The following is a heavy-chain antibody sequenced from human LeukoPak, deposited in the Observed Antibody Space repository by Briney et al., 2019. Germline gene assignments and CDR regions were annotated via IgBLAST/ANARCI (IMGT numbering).Heavy chain of an antibody. CDR3: ARHRNYGDSFDY. D-gene: IGHD4-17*01. J-gene: IGHJ4*02. V-gene: IGHV5-51*01. CDR1: GYTFTSFW. Sequence: GESLKISCKGSGYTFTSFWIAWVRQMPGKGLEWMGIIYPGDSETRYSPSFQGQVTISADKSTTTVYLQWNSLKASDTAIYFCARHRNYGDSFDYWGQGTLVTVSS. CDR2: IYPGDSET.